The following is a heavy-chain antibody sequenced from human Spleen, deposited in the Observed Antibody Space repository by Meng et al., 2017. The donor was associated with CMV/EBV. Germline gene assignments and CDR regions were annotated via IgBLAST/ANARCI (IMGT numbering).Heavy chain of an antibody. D-gene: IGHD3-3*01. CDR2: VSWNSGSI. V-gene: IGHV3-9*01. J-gene: IGHJ4*02. Sequence: GGSLRLSCAASGFTFDDYAMHWVRQAPGKGLEWVSDVSWNSGSIGYVDSVKGRVTISRDNYQDTLYLQMNNLRAEDTAVYYCARDFRSGYYPIDYWGQGTLVTVSS. CDR1: GFTFDDYA. CDR3: ARDFRSGYYPIDY.